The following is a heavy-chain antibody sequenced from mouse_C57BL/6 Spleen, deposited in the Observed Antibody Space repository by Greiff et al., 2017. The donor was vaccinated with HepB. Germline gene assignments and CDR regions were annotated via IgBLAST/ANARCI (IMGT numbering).Heavy chain of an antibody. Sequence: QVQLQQPGTELVKPGASVKLSCKASGYTFTSYWMHWVKQRPGQGLEWIGNINPSNGGTNYNEKFKSKATLTVDKSSSTAYMQLSSLTSEDSAVYYCARELRIRPVYAMDDWGQGTTVTVSS. CDR1: GYTFTSYW. CDR2: INPSNGGT. J-gene: IGHJ4*01. CDR3: ARELRIRPVYAMDD. D-gene: IGHD3-2*02. V-gene: IGHV1-53*01.